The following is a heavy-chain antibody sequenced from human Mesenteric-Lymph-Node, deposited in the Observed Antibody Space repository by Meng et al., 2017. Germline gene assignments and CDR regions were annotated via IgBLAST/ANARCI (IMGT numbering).Heavy chain of an antibody. V-gene: IGHV3-15*01. J-gene: IGHJ4*02. CDR3: TTELGLEYDFIWGSYRPLDYFDY. CDR2: IKSKTDGETT. Sequence: GGSLRLSCAASGFTVSSNYMSWVRQATEKGLEWVGRIKSKTDGETTDYAAPVKGRFTISRDDSKNTLYLHMDSLKTEDTALYYCTTELGLEYDFIWGSYRPLDYFDYWGQGTLVTVSS. D-gene: IGHD3-16*02. CDR1: GFTVSSNY.